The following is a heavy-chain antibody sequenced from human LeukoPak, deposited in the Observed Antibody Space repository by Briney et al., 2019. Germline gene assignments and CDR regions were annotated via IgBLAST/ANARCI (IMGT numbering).Heavy chain of an antibody. CDR3: AREPLGCGGDCHFDY. J-gene: IGHJ4*02. CDR1: GGTLSSYA. V-gene: IGHV1-69*13. CDR2: IIPSYDPV. D-gene: IGHD2-21*02. Sequence: GASVKVSCKASGGTLSSYAFSWMRQAPGQGLEWMGRIIPSYDPVDYAQRFQGRDKITADESTNTVYMELNSLTFEDTAVYYCAREPLGCGGDCHFDYWGQGTLVTVSS.